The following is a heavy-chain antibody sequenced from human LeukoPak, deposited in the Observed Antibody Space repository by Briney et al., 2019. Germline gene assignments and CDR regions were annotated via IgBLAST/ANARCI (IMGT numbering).Heavy chain of an antibody. D-gene: IGHD1-26*01. Sequence: PSETLSLTCSVSDGSVNSDTYYWGWIRQPPGKGLEWIASIYSGGNTFHNPSLKSRVTISLDTSKNQFSLKLTSVTAADTAVYYCARDQRSLFDVWGQGSLVIVSS. J-gene: IGHJ4*02. CDR1: DGSVNSDTYY. V-gene: IGHV4-39*07. CDR3: ARDQRSLFDV. CDR2: IYSGGNT.